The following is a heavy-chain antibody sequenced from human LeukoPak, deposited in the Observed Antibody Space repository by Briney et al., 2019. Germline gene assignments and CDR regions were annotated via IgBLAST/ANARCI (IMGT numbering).Heavy chain of an antibody. J-gene: IGHJ4*02. D-gene: IGHD6-13*01. CDR1: GYTFTSYG. Sequence: GASVKVSCKASGYTFTSYGISWVRQAPGQGLEWMGWISAYNGNTNYAQKLQGRVTMTTDTSTSTAYMELRSLRSDDTAMYYCARDPQAGSSWYRNVYYFDYWGQGTLVTVSS. CDR3: ARDPQAGSSWYRNVYYFDY. V-gene: IGHV1-18*01. CDR2: ISAYNGNT.